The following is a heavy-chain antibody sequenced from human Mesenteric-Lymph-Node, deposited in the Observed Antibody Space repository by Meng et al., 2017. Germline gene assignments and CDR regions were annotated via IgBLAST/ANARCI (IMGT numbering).Heavy chain of an antibody. D-gene: IGHD2-2*01. CDR2: INHSGST. V-gene: IGHV4-39*07. Sequence: SETLSLTCTVSGGPMRTNSYYWGWIRQPPGKGLEWIGEINHSGSTNYNPSLKSRVTISVDTSKNQFSLKLSSVTAADTAVYYCARARAVSGIVVVPAAIHWFDPWGQGTLVTVSS. CDR3: ARARAVSGIVVVPAAIHWFDP. J-gene: IGHJ5*02. CDR1: GGPMRTNSYY.